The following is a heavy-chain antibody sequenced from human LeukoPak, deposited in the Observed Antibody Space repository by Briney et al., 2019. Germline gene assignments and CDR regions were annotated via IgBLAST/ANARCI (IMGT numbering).Heavy chain of an antibody. CDR2: ISYDGSNK. Sequence: HPGRSLRLSCAASGFTFSSYAMHWVRQAPGKGLEWVAVISYDGSNKYYADSVKGRFTISRDNSKNTLYLQMNSLRAEDTAVYYCARSYDSSGYYYYFDYWGQGTLVTVSS. D-gene: IGHD3-22*01. CDR1: GFTFSSYA. J-gene: IGHJ4*02. V-gene: IGHV3-30-3*01. CDR3: ARSYDSSGYYYYFDY.